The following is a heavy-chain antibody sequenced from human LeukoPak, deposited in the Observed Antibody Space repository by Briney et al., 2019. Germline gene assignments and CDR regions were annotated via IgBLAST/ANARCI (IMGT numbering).Heavy chain of an antibody. CDR1: GFTFSSYW. Sequence: GGSLRLSCAASGFTFSSYWMSWVRKAPGKGLEWVANINKDGGEKYYVDSVKGRFTISRDNAKNSLYLQMNSLRADDTVVYYCVKDSPPRYSGSPPAYWGQGTLVTVSS. J-gene: IGHJ4*02. CDR2: INKDGGEK. V-gene: IGHV3-7*03. CDR3: VKDSPPRYSGSPPAY. D-gene: IGHD1-26*01.